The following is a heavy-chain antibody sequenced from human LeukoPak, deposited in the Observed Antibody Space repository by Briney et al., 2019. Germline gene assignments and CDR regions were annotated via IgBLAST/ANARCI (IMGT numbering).Heavy chain of an antibody. CDR1: GVSTSSGY. CDR2: AYASGTT. CDR3: ARGYGSGSYST. J-gene: IGHJ5*02. Sequence: SETLSLTCTVSGVSTSSGYWSWIRQPAGKGLEWIGRAYASGTTYYNPSLKSRVTMSVDTSENQFSLKVNSVTAADTAVYYCARGYGSGSYSTWGQGTLVTVSS. D-gene: IGHD3-10*01. V-gene: IGHV4-4*07.